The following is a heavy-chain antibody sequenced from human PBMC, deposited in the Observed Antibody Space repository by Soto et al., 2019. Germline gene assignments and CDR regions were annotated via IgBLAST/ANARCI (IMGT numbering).Heavy chain of an antibody. CDR1: GFTFGGYA. CDR3: ARVCSASLMVVLIADH. CDR2: IRSKGYGGTK. Sequence: EVQVVESGGGLVKPGRSLRLSCTTSGFTFGGYAMSWFRQAPGKGLEWVGFIRSKGYGGTKQYAASVKVRFTISRDDSESIAYLKMDSLKTEDTAVYYSARVCSASLMVVLIADHWGQGTQVTVSS. D-gene: IGHD3-22*01. V-gene: IGHV3-49*05. J-gene: IGHJ4*02.